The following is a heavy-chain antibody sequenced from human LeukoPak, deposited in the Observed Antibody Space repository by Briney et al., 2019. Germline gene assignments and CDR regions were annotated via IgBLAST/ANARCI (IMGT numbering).Heavy chain of an antibody. CDR1: GGSISSSSYY. V-gene: IGHV4-39*01. J-gene: IGHJ3*02. CDR3: ASPGATTARAAFDI. CDR2: IYYSGST. Sequence: SETLSLTCTVSGGSISSSSYYWGWIRQPPGKGLEWIGSIYYSGSTYYNPSLTSRVTISVDTSKSQFSLKLSSVTAADTAVHYCASPGATTARAAFDIWGQGTMVTVSS. D-gene: IGHD4-17*01.